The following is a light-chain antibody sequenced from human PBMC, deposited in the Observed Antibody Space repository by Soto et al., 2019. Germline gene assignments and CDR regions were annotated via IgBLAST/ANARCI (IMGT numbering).Light chain of an antibody. J-gene: IGLJ2*01. V-gene: IGLV2-8*01. CDR1: SSDVAGSDY. CDR3: SSFARGDNPHVL. Sequence: QSALTQPPSASGSPGQSVTISCTGTSSDVAGSDYVSWYQQHPGKAPKLIIYEVTKRPAGVPDRFSGSKSGNTASLTVSGLQADDESYYYCSSFARGDNPHVLFGGGTKRPS. CDR2: EVT.